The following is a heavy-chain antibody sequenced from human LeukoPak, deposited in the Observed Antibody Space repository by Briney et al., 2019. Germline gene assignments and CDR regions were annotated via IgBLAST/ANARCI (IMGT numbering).Heavy chain of an antibody. CDR2: ISYSGST. J-gene: IGHJ2*01. V-gene: IGHV4-39*01. CDR1: GVSISSSNYY. CDR3: ARRGSSAYYWYFDL. D-gene: IGHD3-22*01. Sequence: SETLSLTRTVSGVSISSSNYYWGWIRQPPGKGLEWIGSISYSGSTYYTPSLKSRVTISVDTSKNQFSLKLSSVTASDTAVYYCARRGSSAYYWYFDLWGRGTLVTVSS.